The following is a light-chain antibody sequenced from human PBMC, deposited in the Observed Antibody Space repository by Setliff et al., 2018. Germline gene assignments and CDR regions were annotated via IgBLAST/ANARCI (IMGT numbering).Light chain of an antibody. CDR1: FSDIGTYDR. CDR2: DVS. CDR3: CSYAGSYSYV. V-gene: IGLV2-11*01. J-gene: IGLJ1*01. Sequence: QSALPQPPSVSGSLGLSVAISCVGTFSDIGTYDRVSWYQQFPGTAPRLIIYDVSKRPSGVPDRFSGSKSGNTASLTISGLQAEDEADYYCCSYAGSYSYVFGTGTNVTVL.